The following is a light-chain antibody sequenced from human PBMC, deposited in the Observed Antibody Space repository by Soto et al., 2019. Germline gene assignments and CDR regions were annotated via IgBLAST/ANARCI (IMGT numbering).Light chain of an antibody. CDR1: QTASSSY. V-gene: IGKV3-20*01. Sequence: EIVLTQSPDTLSLSPWEGATLSCRASQTASSSYLAWYQQKPGQAPRLLIYGTSTRATGIPDRFSGSGSGTDFTPTISGLEPEDFAVYYCQHYTDSLWTFGQGTKVDIK. J-gene: IGKJ1*01. CDR2: GTS. CDR3: QHYTDSLWT.